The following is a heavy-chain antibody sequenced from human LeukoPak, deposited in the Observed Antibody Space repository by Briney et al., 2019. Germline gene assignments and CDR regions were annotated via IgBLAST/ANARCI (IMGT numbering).Heavy chain of an antibody. D-gene: IGHD4-17*01. J-gene: IGHJ3*02. CDR2: ISSGSSYI. CDR1: GFTFSSYS. CDR3: ARERTVWVTNHAFDI. V-gene: IGHV3-21*01. Sequence: GSLRLSCAASGFTFSSYSMNWARQAPGKGLEWVSSISSGSSYIYYADSVKGRFTISRDNAKNSLYLQMNSLRAEDTAVYYCARERTVWVTNHAFDIWGQGTMVTVSS.